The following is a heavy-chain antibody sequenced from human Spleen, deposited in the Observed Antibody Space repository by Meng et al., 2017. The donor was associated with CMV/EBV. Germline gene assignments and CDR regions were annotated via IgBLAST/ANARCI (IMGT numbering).Heavy chain of an antibody. J-gene: IGHJ4*02. CDR2: INHSGST. V-gene: IGHV4-34*01. CDR1: GGSFSGYY. D-gene: IGHD4-11*01. CDR3: ARERKAVSTSGLDY. Sequence: SETLSLTCAVYGGSFSGYYWSWIRQPPGKGLEWIGEINHSGSTNYNPSLKSRVTISVDTSKNQFSLKLTSVTAADTAMYYCARERKAVSTSGLDYWGQGTLVTVSS.